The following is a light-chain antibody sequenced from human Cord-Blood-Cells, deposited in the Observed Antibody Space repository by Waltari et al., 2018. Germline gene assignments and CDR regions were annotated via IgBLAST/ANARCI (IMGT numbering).Light chain of an antibody. CDR3: QQYNSYSWT. CDR1: QSISSW. CDR2: DAS. J-gene: IGKJ1*01. V-gene: IGKV1-5*01. Sequence: DIQMTQSPSTLSASVGASVTITCRASQSISSWLAWYQQKPGKAPKLLIYDASSLESGVPSRFSGSGSGTEFTLTISSLQPDDFATYYCQQYNSYSWTFGQGTKVEIK.